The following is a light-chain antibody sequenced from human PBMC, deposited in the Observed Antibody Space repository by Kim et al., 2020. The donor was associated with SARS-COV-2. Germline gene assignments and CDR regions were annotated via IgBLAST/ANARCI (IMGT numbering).Light chain of an antibody. Sequence: SITISRTGISSDVGGYNYVSWYQQHPGKAPKLMIYDVSNRPSGVSYRFSGSKSGNTASLTISGLQAEDEADYYCSSYTSSSTLVVFGGGTQLTVL. J-gene: IGLJ2*01. V-gene: IGLV2-14*03. CDR3: SSYTSSSTLVV. CDR2: DVS. CDR1: SSDVGGYNY.